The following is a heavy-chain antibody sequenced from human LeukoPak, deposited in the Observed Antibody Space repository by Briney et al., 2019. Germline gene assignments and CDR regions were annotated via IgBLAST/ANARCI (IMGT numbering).Heavy chain of an antibody. CDR1: GLTFSSYA. CDR3: ARDLRWYN. J-gene: IGHJ4*02. V-gene: IGHV3-30*02. Sequence: GGSLRLSCAASGLTFSSYAMHWVRQAPGKGLEWVAFIPYDGSNKYYADSVKGRFTISRDNAKNSLYLQMNSLRAEDTAVYYCARDLRWYNWGQGTLVTVSS. CDR2: IPYDGSNK. D-gene: IGHD4-23*01.